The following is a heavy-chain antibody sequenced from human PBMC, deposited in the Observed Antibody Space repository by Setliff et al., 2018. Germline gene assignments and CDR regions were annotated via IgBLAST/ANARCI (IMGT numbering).Heavy chain of an antibody. J-gene: IGHJ4*02. Sequence: ETLSLTCAVSGYSISSGYYWSWVRQAPGKGLEWVSAISGSGGDTYYADSVKGRFTIYRDNSKNTLYLQMNSLRLEDTAIYYCARDAGGDYDNWGQGTLVTVSS. CDR2: ISGSGGDT. D-gene: IGHD2-21*02. CDR3: ARDAGGDYDN. V-gene: IGHV3-23*01. CDR1: GYSISSGYY.